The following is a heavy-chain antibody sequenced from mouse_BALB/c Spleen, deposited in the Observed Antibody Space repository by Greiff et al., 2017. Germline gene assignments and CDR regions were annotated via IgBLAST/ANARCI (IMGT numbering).Heavy chain of an antibody. V-gene: IGHV5-6*01. Sequence: EVHLVESGGDLVKPGGSLKLSCAASGFTFSSYGMSWVRQTPDKRLEWVATISSGGSYTYYPDSVKGRFTISRDNAKNTLYLQMSSLNSEDTAMYYCARLGGDLAWFAYWGQGTLVTVSA. J-gene: IGHJ3*01. CDR2: ISSGGSYT. CDR1: GFTFSSYG. CDR3: ARLGGDLAWFAY.